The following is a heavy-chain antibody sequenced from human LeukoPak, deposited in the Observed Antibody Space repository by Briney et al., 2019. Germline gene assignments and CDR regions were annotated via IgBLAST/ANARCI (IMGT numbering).Heavy chain of an antibody. CDR3: AKGTRMYSGSQEAD. CDR1: GFTFSSYA. CDR2: ISGSGGST. V-gene: IGHV3-23*01. J-gene: IGHJ4*02. Sequence: GGSLRLSCAASGFTFSSYAMTWVPQAPGKGLKWVSGISGSGGSTYYADSVKGRFTISRDNSKNTLYLQMNSLRAEDTAVYYCAKGTRMYSGSQEADWGQGTLVTVSS. D-gene: IGHD3-10*01.